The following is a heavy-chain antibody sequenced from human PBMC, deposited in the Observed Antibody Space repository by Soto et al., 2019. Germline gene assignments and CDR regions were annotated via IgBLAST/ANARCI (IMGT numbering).Heavy chain of an antibody. Sequence: SETLSLTCAVYGGSFSGYYWSWIRQHPGKGLEWIGEINHSGSTNYNPSLKSRVTISVDTSKNQFSLKLSSVTAADTAVYYCARQGGWFDPWGQGTLVTVSS. J-gene: IGHJ5*02. CDR1: GGSFSGYY. CDR3: ARQGGWFDP. V-gene: IGHV4-34*01. CDR2: INHSGST. D-gene: IGHD1-26*01.